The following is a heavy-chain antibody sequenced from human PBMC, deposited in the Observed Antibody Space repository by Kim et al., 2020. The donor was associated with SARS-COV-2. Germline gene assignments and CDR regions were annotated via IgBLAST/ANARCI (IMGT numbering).Heavy chain of an antibody. J-gene: IGHJ4*02. CDR2: IYYSGST. V-gene: IGHV4-39*01. D-gene: IGHD5-18*01. Sequence: SETLSLTCTVSGGSISSSSYYWGWIRQPPGKGLEWIGSIYYSGSTYYNPSLKSRVTISVDTSKNQFSLKLSSVTAADTAVYYCISAAMVGYWGQGTLVTVSS. CDR1: GGSISSSSYY. CDR3: ISAAMVGY.